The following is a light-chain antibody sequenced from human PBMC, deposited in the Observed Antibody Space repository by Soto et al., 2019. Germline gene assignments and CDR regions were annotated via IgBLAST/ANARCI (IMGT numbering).Light chain of an antibody. CDR1: QSVSRN. V-gene: IGKV3-15*01. CDR2: GAS. J-gene: IGKJ4*01. Sequence: EIVMTQSPATLSVSPGERATLSCSASQSVSRNLDWYQQKPGQAPRLLIYGASTSATGIPARFSGSGSGTSLTLTISILQSEYFAVYYCQQYNNWPPVTFGGGTKVEIE. CDR3: QQYNNWPPVT.